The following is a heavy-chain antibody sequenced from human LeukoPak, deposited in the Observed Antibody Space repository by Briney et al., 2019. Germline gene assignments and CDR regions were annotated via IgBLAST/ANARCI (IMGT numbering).Heavy chain of an antibody. D-gene: IGHD3-3*01. V-gene: IGHV1-24*01. Sequence: ASVKVSCKVSGYTLTELSMHWVRQAPGKGLEWMGRFDPEDGETIYTQKFQGRVTMTGDTSTDTAYMELSSLRSEDTAVYYCATGGYYFNPWGQGTLVTVPA. CDR2: FDPEDGET. J-gene: IGHJ5*02. CDR1: GYTLTELS. CDR3: ATGGYYFNP.